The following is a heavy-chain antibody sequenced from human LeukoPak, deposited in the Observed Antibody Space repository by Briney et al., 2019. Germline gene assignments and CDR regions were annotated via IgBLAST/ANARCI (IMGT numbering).Heavy chain of an antibody. J-gene: IGHJ4*02. CDR1: GGSISSGGYS. CDR2: IYHSGST. CDR3: ARAMGSSPPGY. D-gene: IGHD1-26*01. Sequence: PSETLSLTCAVSGGSISSGGYSWSWIRQPPGKGLEWIGYIYHSGSTYYNPSLKSRVTISVDRSKNQFSLKLSSVTAADTAVYYCARAMGSSPPGYWGQGTLVTVSS. V-gene: IGHV4-30-2*01.